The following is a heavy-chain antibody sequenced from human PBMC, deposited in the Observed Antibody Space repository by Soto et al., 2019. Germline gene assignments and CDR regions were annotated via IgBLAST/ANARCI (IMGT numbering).Heavy chain of an antibody. V-gene: IGHV1-69*13. Sequence: SVKVSCKASGGTFSSYAISWVRQAPGQGLEWMGGIIPIFGTANYAQKFQGRVTITADESTSTAYMELSSLRSEDTAVYYCARDQTRITIFGVVIIPGWFDPWGQGTLVTVSS. CDR3: ARDQTRITIFGVVIIPGWFDP. J-gene: IGHJ5*02. CDR2: IIPIFGTA. D-gene: IGHD3-3*01. CDR1: GGTFSSYA.